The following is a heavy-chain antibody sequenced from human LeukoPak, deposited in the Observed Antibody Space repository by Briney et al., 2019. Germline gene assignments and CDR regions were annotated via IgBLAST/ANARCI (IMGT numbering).Heavy chain of an antibody. CDR1: GFSFGSYA. D-gene: IGHD6-13*01. CDR3: AKDRWAAGNFDY. V-gene: IGHV3-23*01. J-gene: IGHJ4*02. CDR2: ISCSGGST. Sequence: PGGSLRLSCAASGFSFGSYAMSWVRQAPGKGLEWVSAISCSGGSTYYADSVKGRFTISRNNYKNMLYLQMSSLRAEDTAVYYCAKDRWAAGNFDYWGQGTLVTVSS.